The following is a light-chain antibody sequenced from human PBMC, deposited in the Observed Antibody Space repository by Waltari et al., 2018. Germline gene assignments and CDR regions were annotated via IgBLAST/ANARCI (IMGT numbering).Light chain of an antibody. CDR1: PTVGSSS. Sequence: EIVLTQSPGTASLSPGERVTLSCRASPTVGSSSLAWYQQKPGQAPRLVLYRASRRATGIPDRFSGSGSGTDFSLTISRLEPEDFAVYYCQQHGTLPATFGQGTKVEIK. V-gene: IGKV3-20*01. CDR2: RAS. CDR3: QQHGTLPAT. J-gene: IGKJ1*01.